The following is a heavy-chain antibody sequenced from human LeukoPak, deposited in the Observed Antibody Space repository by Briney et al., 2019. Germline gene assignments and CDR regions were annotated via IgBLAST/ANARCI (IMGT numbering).Heavy chain of an antibody. CDR1: GGSISSYY. CDR2: IYYSGST. D-gene: IGHD5-12*01. Sequence: SETLSLTCTVSGGSISSYYWSWIRQPPGRGLEWIGEIYYSGSTNYNPSLKSRVTISVDTSKNQSSLKLSSVTAADTAVYYCARGGLGSRWLPLNWFDPWGQGTLVTVSS. J-gene: IGHJ5*02. CDR3: ARGGLGSRWLPLNWFDP. V-gene: IGHV4-59*12.